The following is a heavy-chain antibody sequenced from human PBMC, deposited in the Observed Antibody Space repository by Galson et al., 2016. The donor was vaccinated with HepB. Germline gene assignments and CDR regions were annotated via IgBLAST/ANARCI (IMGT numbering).Heavy chain of an antibody. V-gene: IGHV3-33*01. CDR1: GFIFRSYG. CDR2: IRYDGSNN. D-gene: IGHD3-3*01. Sequence: SLRLSCAASGFIFRSYGMHWVRQAPGKGLEWVAVIRYDGSNNYYADSVKGRFTISRDNSKNTLYLQMDSLRAEDTAVYYCARGVTIFGVVTNPSDVWGQGTTVTVSS. J-gene: IGHJ6*01. CDR3: ARGVTIFGVVTNPSDV.